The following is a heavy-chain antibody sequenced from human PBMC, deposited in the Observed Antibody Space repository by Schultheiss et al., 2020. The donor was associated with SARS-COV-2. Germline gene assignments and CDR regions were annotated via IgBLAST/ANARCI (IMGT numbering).Heavy chain of an antibody. V-gene: IGHV3-48*03. Sequence: GGSLRLSCAASGFTFSSYEMNWVRQAPGKGLEWVSYISSSGSTIYYADSVKGRFTISRDNAKNSLYLQMNSLRAEDTAVYYCARGYDFWSGYPKNYFDYWGQGTLVTVSS. D-gene: IGHD3-3*01. CDR2: ISSSGSTI. J-gene: IGHJ4*02. CDR3: ARGYDFWSGYPKNYFDY. CDR1: GFTFSSYE.